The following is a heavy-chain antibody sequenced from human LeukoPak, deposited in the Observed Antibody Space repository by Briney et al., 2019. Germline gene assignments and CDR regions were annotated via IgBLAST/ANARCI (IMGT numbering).Heavy chain of an antibody. V-gene: IGHV3-21*01. Sequence: PGGSLRLSCAASGFTFSSYTMNWVRQAPGKGLEWVSSISSSSSYIYYVDSVKGRFTISRDNAKKSLYLQMNSLRAEDTALYYCARAGQEWFGELGFDQWGQGTLVIVSS. D-gene: IGHD3-10*01. CDR1: GFTFSSYT. CDR2: ISSSSSYI. CDR3: ARAGQEWFGELGFDQ. J-gene: IGHJ4*02.